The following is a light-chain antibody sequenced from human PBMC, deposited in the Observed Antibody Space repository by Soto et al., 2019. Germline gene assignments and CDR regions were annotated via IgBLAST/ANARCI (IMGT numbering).Light chain of an antibody. CDR1: SSDVGGYDY. J-gene: IGLJ2*01. CDR2: DVS. CDR3: SSYTSSNTLVV. Sequence: QSALTQPASVSGSPGQSITISCTGTSSDVGGYDYVSWYRLHPGKAPKLMLYDVSYRPSGVSNRFSGSKSGNTASLTISGLQAEDEADYYCSSYTSSNTLVVFGGGTKRTVL. V-gene: IGLV2-14*01.